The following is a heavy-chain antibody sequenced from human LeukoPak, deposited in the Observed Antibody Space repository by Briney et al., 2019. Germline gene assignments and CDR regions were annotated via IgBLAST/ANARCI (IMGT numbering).Heavy chain of an antibody. V-gene: IGHV3-30-3*01. CDR1: GFTFSSYA. D-gene: IGHD3-3*01. CDR2: ISYDGSNK. Sequence: PGGSLRLSCAASGFTFSSYAMHWVRQAPGKGLEWVAVISYDGSNKYYADSVKGRFTISRDNSKNTLYLQMNSLRAEDTAVYYCAKGPNYDFWSGSAHFDYWGQGTLVTVSS. CDR3: AKGPNYDFWSGSAHFDY. J-gene: IGHJ4*02.